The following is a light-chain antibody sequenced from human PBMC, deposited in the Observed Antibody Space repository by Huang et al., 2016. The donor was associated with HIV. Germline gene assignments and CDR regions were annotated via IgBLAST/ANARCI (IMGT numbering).Light chain of an antibody. Sequence: EIVLTQSPATLSLSPGDGATLSCRAGQSVSNSLAWYQQKPGQTPRLLIYDASNRATGIPARFSGSGSGTDFTLNISSLEPEDFAIYYCQQRINWPRTFGQGTKVEIK. CDR3: QQRINWPRT. CDR1: QSVSNS. CDR2: DAS. J-gene: IGKJ1*01. V-gene: IGKV3-11*01.